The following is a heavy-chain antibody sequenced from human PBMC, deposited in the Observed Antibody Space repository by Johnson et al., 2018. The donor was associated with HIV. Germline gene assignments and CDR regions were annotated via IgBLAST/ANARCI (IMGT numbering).Heavy chain of an antibody. J-gene: IGHJ3*02. CDR1: GFTFSSYG. CDR2: IWYDGSNK. Sequence: QVQLVESGGGVVQPGRSLRLSCAASGFTFSSYGMHWVRQAPGKGPEWVAVIWYDGSNKYYADSVKGRFTISRDNSKNTLYLQMNSLRGEDTAVYYCAKDSMGFNWNQFEAFDIWGQGTLVTVSS. V-gene: IGHV3-33*06. D-gene: IGHD1-20*01. CDR3: AKDSMGFNWNQFEAFDI.